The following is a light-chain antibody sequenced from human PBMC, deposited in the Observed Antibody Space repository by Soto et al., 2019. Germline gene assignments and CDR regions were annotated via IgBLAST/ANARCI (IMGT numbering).Light chain of an antibody. CDR1: RSNIGNNA. V-gene: IGLV1-44*01. CDR2: NNN. J-gene: IGLJ3*02. CDR3: ATWDDSLNARGV. Sequence: QTVVTQTPSASGTPGQTVTISCSGSRSNIGNNAVSWYQQFPGTAPKLLIYNNNQRPSGVPDPFSGSKSGTSASLAISGLQSEDEADYYCATWDDSLNARGVFGGGTKLTVL.